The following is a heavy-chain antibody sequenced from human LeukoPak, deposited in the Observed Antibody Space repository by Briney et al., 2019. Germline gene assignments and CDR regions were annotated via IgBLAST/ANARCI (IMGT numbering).Heavy chain of an antibody. J-gene: IGHJ3*02. V-gene: IGHV4-39*07. Sequence: SETLSLTCTVSGGSISSSSYYWGCIRQPPGKGLEWIGSIYYSGSTYYNPSLKSRVTISVDTSKNQFSLKLSSVTAADTAVYYCARDPGVGALDAFDIWGQGTMVTVSS. CDR3: ARDPGVGALDAFDI. CDR1: GGSISSSSYY. D-gene: IGHD1-26*01. CDR2: IYYSGST.